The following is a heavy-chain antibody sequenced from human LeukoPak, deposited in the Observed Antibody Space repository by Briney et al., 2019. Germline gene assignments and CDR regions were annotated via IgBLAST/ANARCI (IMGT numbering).Heavy chain of an antibody. V-gene: IGHV3-21*01. J-gene: IGHJ4*02. CDR2: ISSDSSYI. D-gene: IGHD4-17*01. CDR1: GFNFNTYT. CDR3: VRGSYGAYDY. Sequence: GGSLRLSCAASGFNFNTYTMNWVRQAPGKGLEWVSSISSDSSYIYYADAVHGRFAVSRDNAKYSLYLQMNSLRAEDTAVYYCVRGSYGAYDYWGQGSLVTVSS.